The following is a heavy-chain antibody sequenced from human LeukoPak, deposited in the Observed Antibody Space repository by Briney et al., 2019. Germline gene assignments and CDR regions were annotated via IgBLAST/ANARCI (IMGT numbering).Heavy chain of an antibody. J-gene: IGHJ4*02. Sequence: SETLSLTCSASGGSINNYYWSWIRQSPGGGLEWIGRIYTSESTNYNTSLKSRVTISVDTSKNQFSLELSSVTAADTAVYYCARTLSCGYSSSWYGLDYWGQGTLVSVST. CDR3: ARTLSCGYSSSWYGLDY. CDR2: IYTSEST. D-gene: IGHD6-13*01. V-gene: IGHV4-4*07. CDR1: GGSINNYY.